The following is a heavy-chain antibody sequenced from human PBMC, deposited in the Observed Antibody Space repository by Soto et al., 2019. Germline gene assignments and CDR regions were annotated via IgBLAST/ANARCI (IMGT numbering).Heavy chain of an antibody. V-gene: IGHV1-46*03. D-gene: IGHD5-12*01. Sequence: EASVKVSCKASGYTFTSYRIYWVRQAPGQGLEWMGIINPNGGSTGYAQKFQGRVSMTRDTSTSTLYMELSSLRSEDTAVYYCATYSDYDYRSFDHWGQGTLVTVSS. J-gene: IGHJ4*02. CDR2: INPNGGST. CDR1: GYTFTSYR. CDR3: ATYSDYDYRSFDH.